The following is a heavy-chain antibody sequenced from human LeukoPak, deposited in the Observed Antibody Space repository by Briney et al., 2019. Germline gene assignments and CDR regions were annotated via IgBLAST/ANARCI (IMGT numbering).Heavy chain of an antibody. CDR2: ISWNSGSI. V-gene: IGHV3-9*01. J-gene: IGHJ4*02. CDR1: GFTFDDYA. CDR3: AKDRGADSSGYFWGVDY. D-gene: IGHD3-22*01. Sequence: GRSLRLSCAASGFTFDDYAMHWVRQAPGKGLEWVSGISWNSGSIGYADSVKGRLTISRDNAKNSLYLQMNSLRAEDTALYYCAKDRGADSSGYFWGVDYWGQGTLVTVSS.